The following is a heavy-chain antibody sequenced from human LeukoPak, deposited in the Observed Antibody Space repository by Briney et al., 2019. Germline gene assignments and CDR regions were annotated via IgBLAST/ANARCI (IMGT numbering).Heavy chain of an antibody. J-gene: IGHJ4*02. CDR3: ARDGPMVRGEDY. Sequence: SVKVSCKASGGTFSSYAISWVRQAPGQGLEWMGGIIPIFGTANYAQKLQGRVTMTTDTSTSTAYMELRSLRSDDTAVYYCARDGPMVRGEDYWGQGTLVTVSS. CDR1: GGTFSSYA. D-gene: IGHD3-10*01. V-gene: IGHV1-69*05. CDR2: IIPIFGTA.